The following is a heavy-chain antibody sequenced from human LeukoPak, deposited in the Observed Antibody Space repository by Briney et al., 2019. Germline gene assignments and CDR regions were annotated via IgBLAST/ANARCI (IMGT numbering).Heavy chain of an antibody. J-gene: IGHJ2*01. V-gene: IGHV4-4*07. CDR1: GGSISSYY. D-gene: IGHD5-18*01. CDR3: ARDYSYGYFRYFDL. CDR2: IYTSGST. Sequence: SETLSLTCTVSGGSISSYYWSWIRQPAGKGLEWIGRIYTSGSTNYNPPLKSRVTMSVDTSKNQFSLKLSSVTAADTAVYYCARDYSYGYFRYFDLWGRGTLVTVSS.